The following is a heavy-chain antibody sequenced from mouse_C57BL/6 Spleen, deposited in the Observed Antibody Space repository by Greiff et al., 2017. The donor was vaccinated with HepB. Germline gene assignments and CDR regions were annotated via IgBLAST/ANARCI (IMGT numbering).Heavy chain of an antibody. D-gene: IGHD2-4*01. CDR1: GYSITSGYY. CDR2: ISYDGSN. J-gene: IGHJ3*01. V-gene: IGHV3-6*01. Sequence: ESGPGLVKPSQSLSLTCSVTGYSITSGYYWNWIRQFPGNKLEWMGYISYDGSNNYNPSLKNRISITRDPSKNQFFLKLNSVTTEDTATYYCARDRDYGFAYWGQGTLVTVSA. CDR3: ARDRDYGFAY.